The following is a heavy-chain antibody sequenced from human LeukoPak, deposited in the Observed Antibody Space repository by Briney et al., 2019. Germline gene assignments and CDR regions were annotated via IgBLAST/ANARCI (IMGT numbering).Heavy chain of an antibody. D-gene: IGHD2-21*01. CDR3: ANEVMAYAFDI. CDR1: GVSISSSSYY. J-gene: IGHJ3*02. V-gene: IGHV4-39*01. Sequence: PSASLSLTCSVSGVSISSSSYYWSWIRQPPGTGLEWIGTLYFYDGTAHYNPSLESRVTMSGDTTKNQFYLRLDSVTAPDTAVHYCANEVMAYAFDIWGQGTTVAVS. CDR2: LYFYDGTA.